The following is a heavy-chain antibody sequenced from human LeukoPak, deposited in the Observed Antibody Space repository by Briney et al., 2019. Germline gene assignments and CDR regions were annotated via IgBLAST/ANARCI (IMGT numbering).Heavy chain of an antibody. CDR3: ARGPYCSSTSCYAAFDI. D-gene: IGHD2-2*01. CDR1: GGSISSYY. V-gene: IGHV4-59*01. CDR2: IYYSGST. Sequence: SETLSLTRTVSGGSISSYYWSWIRQPPGRGLEWIGYIYYSGSTNYNPSLKSRVTISVDTSKNQFSLKLSSVTAADTAVYYCARGPYCSSTSCYAAFDIWGQGTMVTVSS. J-gene: IGHJ3*02.